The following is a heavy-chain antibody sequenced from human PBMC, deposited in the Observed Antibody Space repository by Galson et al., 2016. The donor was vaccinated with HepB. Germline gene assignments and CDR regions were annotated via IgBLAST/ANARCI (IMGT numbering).Heavy chain of an antibody. V-gene: IGHV4-61*01. Sequence: SETLSLTCTVSGVSVSSNTYYWTWIRHPPGKGLEWLGNTYFTVSTQYNPSLESRVTMSLATSKNKFTLKVSSEAAADTAVYYCVRDHKFYYAMDVWGQGTTVTVSS. CDR1: GVSVSSNTYY. CDR3: VRDHKFYYAMDV. J-gene: IGHJ6*01. CDR2: TYFTVST.